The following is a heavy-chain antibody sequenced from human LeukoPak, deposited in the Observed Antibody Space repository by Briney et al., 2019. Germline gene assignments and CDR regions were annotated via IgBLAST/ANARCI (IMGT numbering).Heavy chain of an antibody. D-gene: IGHD2-2*01. CDR1: GGSFSGYY. J-gene: IGHJ4*02. V-gene: IGHV4-34*01. CDR3: ARAGVVPAARGDY. Sequence: SETLSLTCAVYGGSFSGYYWRWIRQPPGKGLEWIGEINHSGSTNYNPSLKSRITISVDTSKNQFSLKLSSATAANTAVYYCARAGVVPAARGDYWGQGTLVTVSS. CDR2: INHSGST.